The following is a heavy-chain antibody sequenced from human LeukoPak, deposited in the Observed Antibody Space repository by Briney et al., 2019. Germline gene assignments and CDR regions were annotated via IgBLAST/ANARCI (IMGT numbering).Heavy chain of an antibody. J-gene: IGHJ4*02. CDR2: IWYDGSKK. V-gene: IGHV3-33*07. D-gene: IGHD6-13*01. CDR3: ARDISYNSLDS. Sequence: GGSLRLSCAASGFTFSSHGFYWVRQAPGKGLEWVAVIWYDGSKKYYADSVKGRSTISRDNSKNTLYLDMNSLRAEDTAAYYCARDISYNSLDSWGQGTLVTVSS. CDR1: GFTFSSHG.